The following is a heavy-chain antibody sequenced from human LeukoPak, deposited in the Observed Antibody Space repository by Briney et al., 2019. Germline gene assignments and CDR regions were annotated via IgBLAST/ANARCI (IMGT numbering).Heavy chain of an antibody. Sequence: SRTLSLTCTVSGGSISSGGYYWSWIRQHPGKGLEWIGYIYYSGSTYYNPSLKSRVTISVDTSKNQFSLKLSSVTAADTAVYYCARDGRGGGVDYWGQGTLVTVSS. CDR1: GGSISSGGYY. J-gene: IGHJ4*02. CDR3: ARDGRGGGVDY. CDR2: IYYSGST. V-gene: IGHV4-31*03. D-gene: IGHD2-21*01.